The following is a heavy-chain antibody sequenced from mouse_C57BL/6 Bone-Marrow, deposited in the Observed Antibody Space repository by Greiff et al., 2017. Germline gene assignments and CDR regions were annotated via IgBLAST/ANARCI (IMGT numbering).Heavy chain of an antibody. V-gene: IGHV2-5*01. Sequence: VKLQESGPGLVQPSQSLSITCTVSGFSLTSYGVHWVRQSPGKGLEWLGVIWRGGSTDYNAAFMSRLSITKDNSKSQVFFKMNSLQADDTAIYYCATNYYGNWYFDVWGTGTTVTVSS. CDR1: GFSLTSYG. CDR3: ATNYYGNWYFDV. D-gene: IGHD1-1*01. CDR2: IWRGGST. J-gene: IGHJ1*03.